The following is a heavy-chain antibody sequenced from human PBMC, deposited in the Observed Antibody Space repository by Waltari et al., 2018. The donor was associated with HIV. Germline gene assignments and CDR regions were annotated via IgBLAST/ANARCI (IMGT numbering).Heavy chain of an antibody. V-gene: IGHV4-38-2*02. D-gene: IGHD3-10*01. CDR1: GYSINRGYY. Sequence: QVQLQQSGPGLVKPSENLSLTCTVSGYSINRGYYWGWIRQPPGKGLEWISIISHSGSTYENPSLKGRVTTAVDTSKNQYSLSLTSVTAADTAVYYCAGGPSGSYFYWGQGTLVTVSS. CDR2: ISHSGST. J-gene: IGHJ4*01. CDR3: AGGPSGSYFY.